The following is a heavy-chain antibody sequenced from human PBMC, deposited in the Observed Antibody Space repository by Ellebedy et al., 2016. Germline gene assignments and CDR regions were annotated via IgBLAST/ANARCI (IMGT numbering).Heavy chain of an antibody. J-gene: IGHJ4*02. D-gene: IGHD3-10*01. CDR1: GFSFGRHG. Sequence: GGSLRLXXEASGFSFGRHGMHWVRQAPGKGLEWVADLSYDGNDKAYAESVKGRFTISRDDFSKKFFLQMHDVRPEDTAVYYCAKVAREHYYGSGTFVYFDSWGQGTLVTVSS. V-gene: IGHV3-30*18. CDR2: LSYDGNDK. CDR3: AKVAREHYYGSGTFVYFDS.